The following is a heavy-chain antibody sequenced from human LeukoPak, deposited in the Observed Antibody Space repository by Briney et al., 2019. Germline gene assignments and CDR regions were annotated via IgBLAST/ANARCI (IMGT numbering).Heavy chain of an antibody. D-gene: IGHD3-16*02. CDR3: AKSLGVGGYTRYKGFDQ. CDR1: GFTFSRDS. V-gene: IGHV3-48*01. Sequence: GGSLRLSCAASGFTFSRDSMDWVRQAPGKGLEWVSFISSSSSTIYYADSVKGRFTISRDNAKNSLFLQLNSLRAEDTAVYYCAKSLGVGGYTRYKGFDQWGQGTLVTVSS. CDR2: ISSSSSTI. J-gene: IGHJ4*02.